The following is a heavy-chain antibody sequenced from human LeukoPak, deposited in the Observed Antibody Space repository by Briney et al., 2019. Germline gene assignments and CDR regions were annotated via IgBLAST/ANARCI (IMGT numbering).Heavy chain of an antibody. CDR3: ARVGGGYEGGYFDY. J-gene: IGHJ4*02. CDR1: GFTFSSYW. D-gene: IGHD5-12*01. CDR2: IKQDGSEK. V-gene: IGHV3-7*03. Sequence: PGGSLRLSCAASGFTFSSYWMSWVRQAPGKGLEWVANIKQDGSEKYYVDSVKGRFTISRDNAKNSLYLQMNSLRAEDTAVYYCARVGGGYEGGYFDYWGQGTLVTVSS.